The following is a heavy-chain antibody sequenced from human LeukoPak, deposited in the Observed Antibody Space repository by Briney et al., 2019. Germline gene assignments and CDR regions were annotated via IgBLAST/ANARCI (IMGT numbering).Heavy chain of an antibody. V-gene: IGHV4-38-2*02. CDR3: ARDTDYYDSSGYAVDAFDI. CDR1: GYSISSGYY. Sequence: SETLSLTCTVSGYSISSGYYWGWIRQPPGKGLEWIGSIYHSGSTYYTPSVKSRFTISVDTPKNQFSLKLSSVTAADTAVYYCARDTDYYDSSGYAVDAFDIWGQGTMVTVSS. D-gene: IGHD3-22*01. J-gene: IGHJ3*02. CDR2: IYHSGST.